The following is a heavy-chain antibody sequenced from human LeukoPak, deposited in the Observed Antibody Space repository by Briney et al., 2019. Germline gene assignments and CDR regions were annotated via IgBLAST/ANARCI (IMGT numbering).Heavy chain of an antibody. D-gene: IGHD3-22*01. CDR1: GYTFTSYD. CDR2: MNPNSGNT. J-gene: IGHJ6*02. Sequence: ASVKVSCKASGYTFTSYDINWVRQATGQGLEWMGWMNPNSGNTGYAQKFQGRVTMTRNTSISTAYMELSSLRSEDTAVYYCAAGGYDRRGHRTYGMDVWGQGTTVTVSS. V-gene: IGHV1-8*01. CDR3: AAGGYDRRGHRTYGMDV.